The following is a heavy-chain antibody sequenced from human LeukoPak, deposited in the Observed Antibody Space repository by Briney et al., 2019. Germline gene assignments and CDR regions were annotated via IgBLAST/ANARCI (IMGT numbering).Heavy chain of an antibody. Sequence: PGGSLRLSCAASGFTFSNAWMSWVHQAPGKGLEYVSAISSNGGSTYYADSVKGRFTISRDNSKNTLYLQMSSLRAEDTAVYYCVKGASTAMAYYYYGMDVWGQGTTVTVSS. V-gene: IGHV3-64D*06. J-gene: IGHJ6*02. CDR2: ISSNGGST. D-gene: IGHD5-18*01. CDR1: GFTFSNAW. CDR3: VKGASTAMAYYYYGMDV.